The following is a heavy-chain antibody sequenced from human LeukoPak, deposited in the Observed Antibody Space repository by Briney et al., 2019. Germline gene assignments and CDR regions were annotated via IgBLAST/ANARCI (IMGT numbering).Heavy chain of an antibody. CDR3: ARGADGVSSNSRGWFDP. J-gene: IGHJ5*02. CDR2: IRYDGSNK. CDR1: GFTFSSYG. D-gene: IGHD2-15*01. V-gene: IGHV3-30*02. Sequence: GGSLRLSCAASGFTFSSYGMHWVRQAPGKVLEWVAFIRYDGSNKYYADSVKGRFTISRDNSKNTLYLQMNSLRAEDTAVYSCARGADGVSSNSRGWFDPWGQGTLVTVSS.